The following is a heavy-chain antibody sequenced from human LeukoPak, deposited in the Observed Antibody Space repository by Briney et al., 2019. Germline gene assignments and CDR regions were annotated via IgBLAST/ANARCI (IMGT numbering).Heavy chain of an antibody. CDR1: GGSISSSNW. CDR3: ARVLYYYDSSGYYYAVDY. V-gene: IGHV4-4*02. D-gene: IGHD3-22*01. CDR2: IYHSGST. J-gene: IGHJ4*02. Sequence: SGTLSLTCAVSGGSISSSNWWSWVRQPPGKGLEWIGEIYHSGSTNYNPSLKSRVTISVDKSKNQFSLKLSSVTAADTAVYYCARVLYYYDSSGYYYAVDYWGQGTLVTVSS.